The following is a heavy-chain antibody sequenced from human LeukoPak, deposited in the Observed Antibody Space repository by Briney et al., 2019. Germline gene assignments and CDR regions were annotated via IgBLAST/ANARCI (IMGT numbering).Heavy chain of an antibody. Sequence: ASVKVSCKASGYTFTGYYMHWVRPAPGQGLEWMGWINPNSGDTKYAQKFQGRVTMTRDTSISTAYMGLSRLRSDDTAVYYCARDGYRYGQFDYWGQGTLVTVSS. D-gene: IGHD5-18*01. CDR1: GYTFTGYY. V-gene: IGHV1-2*02. CDR2: INPNSGDT. CDR3: ARDGYRYGQFDY. J-gene: IGHJ4*02.